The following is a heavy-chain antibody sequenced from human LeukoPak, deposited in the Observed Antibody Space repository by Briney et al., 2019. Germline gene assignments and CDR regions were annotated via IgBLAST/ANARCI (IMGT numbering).Heavy chain of an antibody. CDR1: GFTFSSYW. Sequence: GGSLRLSCAASGFTFSSYWMSWVRQAPGKGLEGVAVISYDGSNKYYADSVKGRFTISRDNSKNTLYLQMNSLRAEDTAVYYCASLSDSSSWYPFDYWGQGTLVTVSS. CDR3: ASLSDSSSWYPFDY. D-gene: IGHD6-13*01. J-gene: IGHJ4*02. CDR2: ISYDGSNK. V-gene: IGHV3-30-3*01.